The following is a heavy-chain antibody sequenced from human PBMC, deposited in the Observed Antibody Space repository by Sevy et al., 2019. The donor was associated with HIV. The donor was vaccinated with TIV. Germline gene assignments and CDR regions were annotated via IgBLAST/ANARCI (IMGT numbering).Heavy chain of an antibody. J-gene: IGHJ5*02. Sequence: ASVKVSCKASGYTFTSYYIHWVRQAPGQGLEWMGIVNPYGGSTSYAQKFQGRVTITRDTSTSTVYMELSSLRSEDTAGYYCAKEGTDYSKYNWFDPWGQGTLVTVSS. CDR1: GYTFTSYY. CDR2: VNPYGGST. CDR3: AKEGTDYSKYNWFDP. V-gene: IGHV1-46*01. D-gene: IGHD4-4*01.